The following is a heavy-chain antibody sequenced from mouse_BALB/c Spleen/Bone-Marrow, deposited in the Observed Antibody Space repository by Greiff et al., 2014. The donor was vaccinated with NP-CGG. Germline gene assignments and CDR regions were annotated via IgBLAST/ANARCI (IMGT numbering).Heavy chain of an antibody. CDR1: GFDFSRYW. CDR2: INPDSSTI. Sequence: EVQLQQSGGGLVQPGGSLKLSCAASGFDFSRYWMSWVRQAPGEGLEWIGEINPDSSTINYTPSLKDKFIISRDNAKNTLYLQMSKVRSEDTALYYYARLYYYGNFDYWGQGTTLTVSS. D-gene: IGHD1-1*01. V-gene: IGHV4-1*02. J-gene: IGHJ2*01. CDR3: ARLYYYGNFDY.